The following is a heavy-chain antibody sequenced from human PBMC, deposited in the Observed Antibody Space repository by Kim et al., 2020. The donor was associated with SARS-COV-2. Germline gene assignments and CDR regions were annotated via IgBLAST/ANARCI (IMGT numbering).Heavy chain of an antibody. CDR3: ARDLKSSSGWYGYYYYGMDV. J-gene: IGHJ6*02. Sequence: RFTISRDNAKNSLYLQMNSLRAEDTAVYYCARDLKSSSGWYGYYYYGMDVWGQGTTVTVSS. V-gene: IGHV3-11*05. D-gene: IGHD6-19*01.